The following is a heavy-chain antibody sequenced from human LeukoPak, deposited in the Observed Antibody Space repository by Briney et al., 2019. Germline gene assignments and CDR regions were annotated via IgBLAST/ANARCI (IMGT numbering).Heavy chain of an antibody. D-gene: IGHD3-3*01. CDR2: ISGSAGST. CDR3: ARKVHSDFWSGYFPLFDY. J-gene: IGHJ4*02. V-gene: IGHV3-23*01. CDR1: GFTFSSYA. Sequence: PGGSLRLSCAASGFTFSSYAMSWVRQAPGKGLDWISAISGSAGSTYYADSVKGRFTVSRDNSKNTLYLQMNSLRAGDTAVYYCARKVHSDFWSGYFPLFDYWGQGTLVTVSS.